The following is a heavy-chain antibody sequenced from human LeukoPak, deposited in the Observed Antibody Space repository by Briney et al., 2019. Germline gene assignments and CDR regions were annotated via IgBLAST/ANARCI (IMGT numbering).Heavy chain of an antibody. J-gene: IGHJ4*02. V-gene: IGHV3-30-3*01. CDR3: ARAYNSGWYGDSDY. Sequence: GGSLRLSCVASGVTLSNYAMSWVRQAPGMGLEWVAVISYDESNKYYADSVKGRFTISRDNSKNTLFLQMNSLRAEDTAVYYCARAYNSGWYGDSDYWGQGTLVTVSS. D-gene: IGHD6-19*01. CDR2: ISYDESNK. CDR1: GVTLSNYA.